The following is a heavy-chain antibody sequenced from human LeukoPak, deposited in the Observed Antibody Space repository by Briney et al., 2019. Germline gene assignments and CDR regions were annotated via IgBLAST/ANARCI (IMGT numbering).Heavy chain of an antibody. CDR1: GGSISGSSYY. Sequence: SETLSLTCTVSGGSISGSSYYWGWIRQPPGKGLEWIGSIYYNPSLKSRVTISVDTSKNQFSLKLNSVTATDTAVYYCAREQLGFHDYWGQGTLVTVSS. J-gene: IGHJ4*02. CDR2: IY. CDR3: AREQLGFHDY. D-gene: IGHD6-6*01. V-gene: IGHV4-39*02.